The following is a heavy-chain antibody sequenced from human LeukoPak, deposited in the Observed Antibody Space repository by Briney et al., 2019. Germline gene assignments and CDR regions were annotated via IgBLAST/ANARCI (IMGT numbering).Heavy chain of an antibody. CDR2: IYYSGST. Sequence: PSETLSLTCTVSGGSISSYYWSWIRQPPGKGLEWIGYIYYSGSTNYNPSLKSRVTISLDTSKNQFSLKLSSVTAADTAVYYCARDFRLMTTGRDWFDPWGQGTLVTVSS. CDR3: ARDFRLMTTGRDWFDP. V-gene: IGHV4-59*01. J-gene: IGHJ5*02. D-gene: IGHD4-11*01. CDR1: GGSISSYY.